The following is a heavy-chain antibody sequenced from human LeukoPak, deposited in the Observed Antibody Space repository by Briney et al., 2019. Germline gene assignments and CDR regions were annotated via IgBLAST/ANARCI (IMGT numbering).Heavy chain of an antibody. D-gene: IGHD6-13*01. V-gene: IGHV1-2*02. J-gene: IGHJ3*01. CDR2: INPNSGGT. Sequence: ASVKVSCKASGYTFTGYYMHWVRQAPGQGLEWMGWINPNSGGTNYVQKFQGRVTMTRDTSISTAYMELSRLRSDDTAVYYCARGLPAPEGLRAFDVWGQGTMVTVSS. CDR3: ARGLPAPEGLRAFDV. CDR1: GYTFTGYY.